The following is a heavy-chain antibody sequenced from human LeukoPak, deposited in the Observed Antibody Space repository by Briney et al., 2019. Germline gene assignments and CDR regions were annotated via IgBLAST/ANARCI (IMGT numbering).Heavy chain of an antibody. J-gene: IGHJ4*02. CDR2: ISGSGGST. Sequence: GGSLRLSCAASGFTFSSYTTSGVRQAPGKGREWGSAISGSGGSTYYAEAVKGRFTISRDTSKNTLYLQMNSLRAEDTAVYYCAKDAYASSGYYYVDVFDYWGQGTLVTVSS. D-gene: IGHD3-22*01. CDR3: AKDAYASSGYYYVDVFDY. V-gene: IGHV3-23*01. CDR1: GFTFSSYT.